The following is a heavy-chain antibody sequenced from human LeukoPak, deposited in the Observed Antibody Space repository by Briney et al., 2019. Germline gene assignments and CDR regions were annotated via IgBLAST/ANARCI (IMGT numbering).Heavy chain of an antibody. CDR2: ISAYNGNT. CDR3: ARNYYDSSGYLTFDY. J-gene: IGHJ4*02. CDR1: GYTFTSYG. D-gene: IGHD3-22*01. V-gene: IGHV1-18*01. Sequence: WASVKVSCKASGYTFTSYGISWVRQAPGQGLEWMGWISAYNGNTNYAQKLQGRVTMTTDTSTSTAYMELRSLRSDDTAVYYCARNYYDSSGYLTFDYWGQGTLVTVSS.